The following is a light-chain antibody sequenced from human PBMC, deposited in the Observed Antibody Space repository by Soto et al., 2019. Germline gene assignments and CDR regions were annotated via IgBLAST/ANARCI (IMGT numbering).Light chain of an antibody. CDR2: DAS. J-gene: IGKJ5*01. CDR1: QDISNY. Sequence: DIQMTQSPSSLSASLLDRVTITCQASQDISNYLNWYQQKPGKAPKLLIYDASNLETGVPSRFSGSGSGTDFTFTISSLQPEDIATYYCQQYDNLGYTFGQGTRLEIK. CDR3: QQYDNLGYT. V-gene: IGKV1-33*01.